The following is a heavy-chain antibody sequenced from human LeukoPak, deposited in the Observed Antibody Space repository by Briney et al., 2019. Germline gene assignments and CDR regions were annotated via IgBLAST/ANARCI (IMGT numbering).Heavy chain of an antibody. J-gene: IGHJ1*01. CDR2: IYYSGST. D-gene: IGHD6-13*01. V-gene: IGHV4-39*07. Sequence: SETLSLTCTVSGGSISSSSYYWGWIRQPPGKGLEWIGSIYYSGSTYYNPPLKSRVTISVDTSKNQFSLKLSSVTAADTAVYYCARDSSSWYAEYFQHWGQGTLVTVSS. CDR1: GGSISSSSYY. CDR3: ARDSSSWYAEYFQH.